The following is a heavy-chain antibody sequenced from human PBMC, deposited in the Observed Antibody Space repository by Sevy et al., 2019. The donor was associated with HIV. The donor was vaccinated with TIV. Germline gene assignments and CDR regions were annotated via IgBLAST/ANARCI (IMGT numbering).Heavy chain of an antibody. CDR3: ATSRSGYFDSSGYYIY. V-gene: IGHV5-51*01. CDR2: IFPGDSDT. Sequence: GESLKISCQGSGYSFTSHWIGWVRHMPGKGLEWMGIIFPGDSDTRYSPSFQGHVTFSADKSINTAYLQWSSLKASDTAMYYCATSRSGYFDSSGYYIYWGQGTLVTVSS. D-gene: IGHD3-22*01. CDR1: GYSFTSHW. J-gene: IGHJ4*02.